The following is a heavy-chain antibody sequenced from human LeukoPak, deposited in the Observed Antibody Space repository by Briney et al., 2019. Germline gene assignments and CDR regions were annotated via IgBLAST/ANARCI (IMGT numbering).Heavy chain of an antibody. J-gene: IGHJ4*02. V-gene: IGHV3-48*01. CDR1: GFTFSYYS. Sequence: SGGSLRLSCAASGFTFSYYSMNWVRQAPGKGLEWVSYISSSSTTIYYADSVKGRFTISRDNAKNSLYLQMNSLRAEDMAVYYCARKYYYGSGSSSLYFDYWGQGTLVTVSS. D-gene: IGHD3-10*01. CDR2: ISSSSTTI. CDR3: ARKYYYGSGSSSLYFDY.